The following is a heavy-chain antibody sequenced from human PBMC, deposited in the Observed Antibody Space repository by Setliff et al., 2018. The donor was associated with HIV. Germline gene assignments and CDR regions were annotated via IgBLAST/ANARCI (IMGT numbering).Heavy chain of an antibody. D-gene: IGHD3-16*02. CDR3: GRSVFGGVIGPGGYYFYMDV. CDR2: IYQGGRT. CDR1: GGSMNGYY. Sequence: LSLTCTVSGGSMNGYYWSWIRQSSGKGLEWIGNIYQGGRTNYNSSLKSRVTISLNTSKRQFSLRVTSVTAADTATYYCGRSVFGGVIGPGGYYFYMDVWGKGTTVTVSS. J-gene: IGHJ6*03. V-gene: IGHV4-4*09.